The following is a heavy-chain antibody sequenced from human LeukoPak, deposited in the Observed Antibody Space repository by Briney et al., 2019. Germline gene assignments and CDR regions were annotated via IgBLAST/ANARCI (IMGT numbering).Heavy chain of an antibody. CDR3: ARARGVSTGYRPIDY. CDR1: GFTFSTSG. J-gene: IGHJ4*02. Sequence: PGGSLRLSCAASGFTFSTSGMLWVRQAPGRGLEWVAVIWYDGSNKHYAESVKGRFSISRDNSKSTLYLQMNSLRAEDTAVYYCARARGVSTGYRPIDYWGQGTLVTVSS. D-gene: IGHD3-22*01. V-gene: IGHV3-33*01. CDR2: IWYDGSNK.